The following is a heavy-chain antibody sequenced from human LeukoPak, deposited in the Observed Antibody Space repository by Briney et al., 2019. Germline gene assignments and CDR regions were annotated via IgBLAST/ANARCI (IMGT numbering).Heavy chain of an antibody. CDR2: ISAYNANT. V-gene: IGHV1-18*01. CDR3: ARVQGSSGWYIFDY. D-gene: IGHD6-19*01. J-gene: IGHJ4*02. CDR1: GYTFTSFG. Sequence: ASVKVSCKASGYTFTSFGISWVRQAPGQGLEWMGWISAYNANTNFAQNLQGRVTMTTDTSTSTAYMELRSLRSDDTAAYYCARVQGSSGWYIFDYWGQGTLVTVSS.